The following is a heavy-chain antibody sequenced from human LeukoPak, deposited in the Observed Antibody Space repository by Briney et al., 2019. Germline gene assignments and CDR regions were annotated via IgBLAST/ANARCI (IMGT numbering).Heavy chain of an antibody. CDR1: GFTFSSYA. V-gene: IGHV3-23*01. CDR2: ISGSGGST. D-gene: IGHD2-2*01. J-gene: IGHJ4*02. Sequence: GGSLRLSCAASGFTFSSYAMSWVRQAPGKGLEWVSAISGSGGSTYYADSVKGRFTIFRDNAKNSLYLQMNSLRAEDTAVYYCARGRTLPLGYWGQGTLVTVSS. CDR3: ARGRTLPLGY.